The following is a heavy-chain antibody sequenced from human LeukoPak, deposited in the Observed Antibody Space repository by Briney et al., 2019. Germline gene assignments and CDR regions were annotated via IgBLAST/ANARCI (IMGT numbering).Heavy chain of an antibody. Sequence: GASVKVSCKASGYTFTSYGISWVRPAPGQGLEWMGWISAYNGYTNYAQKLQGRVTMATDTHTRTAYIDLRNLRSDDTAVYYCARDRGISRMGVTAVNWFDPWGQGTLVTVSS. J-gene: IGHJ5*02. CDR3: ARDRGISRMGVTAVNWFDP. CDR1: GYTFTSYG. D-gene: IGHD2-21*02. CDR2: ISAYNGYT. V-gene: IGHV1-18*01.